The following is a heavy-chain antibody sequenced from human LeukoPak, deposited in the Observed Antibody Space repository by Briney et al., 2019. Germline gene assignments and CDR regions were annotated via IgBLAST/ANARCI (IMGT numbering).Heavy chain of an antibody. CDR1: GFTFSSYA. CDR3: ARLHLVTATQPFDY. J-gene: IGHJ4*02. Sequence: GGSLRLSCAASGFTFSSYAMHWVRQAPGKGLEWVAVISYDGSNKYYADSVKGRFTISRDNSKNTLYLQMNSLRAEDTAVYYCARLHLVTATQPFDYWGQGTLVTVSS. V-gene: IGHV3-30*04. CDR2: ISYDGSNK. D-gene: IGHD2-21*02.